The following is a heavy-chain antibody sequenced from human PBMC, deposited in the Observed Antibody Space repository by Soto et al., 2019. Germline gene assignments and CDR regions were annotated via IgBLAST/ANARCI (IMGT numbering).Heavy chain of an antibody. CDR1: GGSISSSSYY. Sequence: PWETLSLTCTVSGGSISSSSYYWGWIRQPPGKGLEWIGSIYYSESTYNNPSLNSRVTITADTSKNQISLKLSSVTAADTAVYYCARRLQYYYYSSGENPFDYWGQGTLVTVAS. V-gene: IGHV4-39*01. D-gene: IGHD3-22*01. CDR3: ARRLQYYYYSSGENPFDY. CDR2: IYYSEST. J-gene: IGHJ4*02.